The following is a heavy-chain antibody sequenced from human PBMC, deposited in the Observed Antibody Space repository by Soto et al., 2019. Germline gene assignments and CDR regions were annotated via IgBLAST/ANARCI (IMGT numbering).Heavy chain of an antibody. J-gene: IGHJ4*02. CDR3: ARGPGSGWYDY. V-gene: IGHV4-31*03. D-gene: IGHD6-19*01. CDR2: IYYSGST. CDR1: GGSISSGDYY. Sequence: QVQLQESGPGLVKPSQTLSLTCTVSGGSISSGDYYWSWIRQHPGKGLEWIGYIYYSGSTYYNPSLKSRVTXSXXASKTQFALKLSSVTAADTAVYYCARGPGSGWYDYWGQGTLVTVSS.